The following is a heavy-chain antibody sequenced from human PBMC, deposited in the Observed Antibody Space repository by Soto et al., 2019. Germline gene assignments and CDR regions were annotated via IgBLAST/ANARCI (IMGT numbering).Heavy chain of an antibody. J-gene: IGHJ6*03. V-gene: IGHV3-9*01. D-gene: IGHD3-10*01. CDR2: ISWNSGSI. Sequence: ESGGGLVQPGRSLRLSCAASGFTFDDSAMHWVRQAPGKGLEWVSGISWNSGSIGYADSVKGRFTISRDNAKNSLYLQMNSLRAEDTALYYCAKSIQLLWFGETYMDVWGKGTTVTVSS. CDR1: GFTFDDSA. CDR3: AKSIQLLWFGETYMDV.